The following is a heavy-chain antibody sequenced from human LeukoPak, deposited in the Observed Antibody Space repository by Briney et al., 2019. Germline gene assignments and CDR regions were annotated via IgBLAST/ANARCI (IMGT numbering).Heavy chain of an antibody. D-gene: IGHD6-13*01. V-gene: IGHV1-46*01. CDR2: INPSGGST. CDR1: GYTFTSNN. CDR3: ARSVAAADPGDY. J-gene: IGHJ4*02. Sequence: GASVKVSCKASGYTFTSNNLHWVRQAPGQGLEWVGIINPSGGSTSYAQKFQGRVTMTRDMSTSTVYMELSSLRSEDTAVYYCARSVAAADPGDYWGQGTLVTVSS.